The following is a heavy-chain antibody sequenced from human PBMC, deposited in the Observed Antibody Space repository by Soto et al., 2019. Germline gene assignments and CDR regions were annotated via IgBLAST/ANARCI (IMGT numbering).Heavy chain of an antibody. CDR1: SGSLSHYY. Sequence: QVQLQQWGAGLLKPSETLSLTCAVYSGSLSHYYWSWIRQSPGKGLEWIGEINHSGSTNYNPSLKSRVTISVETSKNQFSLKLRYVTAADTSVYDCVREGYYDVCGYYYGMDFWGQGTTVTVSS. J-gene: IGHJ6*02. CDR2: INHSGST. CDR3: VREGYYDVCGYYYGMDF. V-gene: IGHV4-34*01. D-gene: IGHD3-3*01.